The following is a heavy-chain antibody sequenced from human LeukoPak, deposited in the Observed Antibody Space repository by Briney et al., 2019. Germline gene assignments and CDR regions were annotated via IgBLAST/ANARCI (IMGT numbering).Heavy chain of an antibody. J-gene: IGHJ5*02. Sequence: SQTLSLTCTVPGGSISSGGYYWSSIRQHPGKGLEWIGYIYYSGSTYYNPSLKSRVTISVDTSKNQFSLKLSSVTAADTAVYYCSAGTGDNWFDPWGQGTLVTVSS. CDR1: GGSISSGGYY. CDR3: SAGTGDNWFDP. D-gene: IGHD6-13*01. CDR2: IYYSGST. V-gene: IGHV4-31*03.